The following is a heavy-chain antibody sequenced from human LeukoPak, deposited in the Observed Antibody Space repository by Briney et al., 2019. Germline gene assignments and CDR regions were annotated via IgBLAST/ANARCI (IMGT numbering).Heavy chain of an antibody. J-gene: IGHJ4*02. Sequence: PGGSLRLSCAASTFSFSDYYMSWIRQAPGKGLEWVSYISSSGSTIFYADSVKGRFTISRDNAKTSLYLQMNSLRAEDTAVYYCAKKATFYYDSSGYYFDCWGQGTLVTVSS. V-gene: IGHV3-11*01. CDR3: AKKATFYYDSSGYYFDC. CDR2: ISSSGSTI. CDR1: TFSFSDYY. D-gene: IGHD3-22*01.